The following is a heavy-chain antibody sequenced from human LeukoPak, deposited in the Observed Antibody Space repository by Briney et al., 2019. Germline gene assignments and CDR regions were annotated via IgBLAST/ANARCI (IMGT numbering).Heavy chain of an antibody. Sequence: PGGSLRLSCAASGFTFSSYWMSWVRQAPGKGLEWVANIKQDGSEENFVDSVKGRFTISRDNAKNSLYLQMNRLRAEDTAVYYCTKETPQMDVWGKGTTVIVSS. J-gene: IGHJ6*04. CDR2: IKQDGSEE. CDR3: TKETPQMDV. CDR1: GFTFSSYW. V-gene: IGHV3-7*04. D-gene: IGHD2-15*01.